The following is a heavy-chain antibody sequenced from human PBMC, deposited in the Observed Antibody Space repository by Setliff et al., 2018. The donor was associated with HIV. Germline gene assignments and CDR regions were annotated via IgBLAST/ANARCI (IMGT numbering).Heavy chain of an antibody. V-gene: IGHV4-59*01. J-gene: IGHJ6*03. Sequence: PSETLSLTCTVSGGSISSYYWSWIRQPPGKGLEWIGYIYYSGSTNYNPSLKSRVTISVDTSKNQFSLKLSSVTAADTAVYYCARGHMLITYYYYYYMDVWGKGTTVTV. CDR2: IYYSGST. CDR3: ARGHMLITYYYYYYMDV. CDR1: GGSISSYY. D-gene: IGHD3-10*02.